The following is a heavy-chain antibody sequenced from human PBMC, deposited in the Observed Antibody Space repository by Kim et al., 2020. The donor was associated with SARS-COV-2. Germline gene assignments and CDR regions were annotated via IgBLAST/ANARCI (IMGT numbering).Heavy chain of an antibody. Sequence: GGSLRLSCAASGFTFSSYAMSWVRQAPGKGLEWVSAISGSGGSTYYADSVKGRFTISRDNSKNTLYLQMNSLRAEDTAVYYCAKDYYYDSSGYYYSYWGQGTLVTVSS. V-gene: IGHV3-23*01. D-gene: IGHD3-22*01. CDR2: ISGSGGST. CDR1: GFTFSSYA. J-gene: IGHJ4*02. CDR3: AKDYYYDSSGYYYSY.